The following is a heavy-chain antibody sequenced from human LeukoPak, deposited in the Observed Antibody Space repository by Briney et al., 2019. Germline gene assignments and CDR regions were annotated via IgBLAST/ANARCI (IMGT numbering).Heavy chain of an antibody. D-gene: IGHD3-10*01. CDR2: IYYSGGT. J-gene: IGHJ4*02. Sequence: SETLSLTCTVSGGSISSYYWSWIRQPPGKGLEWIGYIYYSGGTNYNPSLKSRVTISVDTSKNQFSLKLSSVTAADTAVYYCAREKSYYYGSGSFPQGSGDSDYWGQGTLVTVSS. V-gene: IGHV4-59*12. CDR3: AREKSYYYGSGSFPQGSGDSDY. CDR1: GGSISSYY.